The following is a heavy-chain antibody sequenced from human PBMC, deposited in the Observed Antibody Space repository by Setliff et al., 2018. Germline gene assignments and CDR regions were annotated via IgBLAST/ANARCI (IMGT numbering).Heavy chain of an antibody. CDR1: GGSISSGSYY. J-gene: IGHJ6*03. Sequence: SETLSLTCTVSGGSISSGSYYWSWIRQPAGKGLDWIGRIDTSGGTNHSPYLKSRVTISVDTSKNQFSLKLSSVTAADTAVYYCARANKKLDYYYYYYMDVWGKGTTVTVSS. D-gene: IGHD1-1*01. CDR3: ARANKKLDYYYYYYMDV. V-gene: IGHV4-61*02. CDR2: IDTSGGT.